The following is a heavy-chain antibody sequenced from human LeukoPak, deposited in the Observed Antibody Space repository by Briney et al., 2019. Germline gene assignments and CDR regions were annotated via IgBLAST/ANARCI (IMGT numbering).Heavy chain of an antibody. CDR1: GFTFSSYG. J-gene: IGHJ6*03. CDR2: ISYDGSNK. CDR3: AKLVTGRPSGYMDV. Sequence: GRSLRLSCAASGFTFSSYGMHWVRQAPGKGLEWVAVISYDGSNKYYADSVKGRFTISRDNSKNTLYLQMNSLRAGDTAVYYCAKLVTGRPSGYMDVWGKGTTVTVSS. D-gene: IGHD6-6*01. V-gene: IGHV3-30*18.